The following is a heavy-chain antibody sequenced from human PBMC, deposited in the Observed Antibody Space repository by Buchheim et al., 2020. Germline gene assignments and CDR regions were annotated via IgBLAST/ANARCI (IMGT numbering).Heavy chain of an antibody. CDR1: GFTFSSYW. CDR3: ARDYLMITFGGVIDYFDY. D-gene: IGHD3-16*02. CDR2: IKQDGSEK. V-gene: IGHV3-7*01. J-gene: IGHJ4*02. Sequence: EVQLVESGGGLVQPGGSLRLSCAASGFTFSSYWMSWVRQAPGKGLEWVANIKQDGSEKYYVDSVKGRFTISRDNAKNSLYLQMNSLRAEDTAVYYCARDYLMITFGGVIDYFDYWGQGTL.